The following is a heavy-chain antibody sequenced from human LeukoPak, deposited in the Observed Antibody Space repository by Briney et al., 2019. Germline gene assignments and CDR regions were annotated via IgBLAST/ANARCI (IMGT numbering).Heavy chain of an antibody. V-gene: IGHV4-39*07. CDR3: ARESDPITGYFYYYMDV. CDR1: GHSIVRSRHY. D-gene: IGHD3-10*01. Sequence: SETLSLTCTVSGHSIVRSRHYWGWIRQPPGKGLEWVGEINHSGSTNYNPSFWGRVTISVDTSKNQFFLKLNSVTAADTAAYYCARESDPITGYFYYYMDVWGRGTTVTVSS. J-gene: IGHJ6*03. CDR2: INHSGST.